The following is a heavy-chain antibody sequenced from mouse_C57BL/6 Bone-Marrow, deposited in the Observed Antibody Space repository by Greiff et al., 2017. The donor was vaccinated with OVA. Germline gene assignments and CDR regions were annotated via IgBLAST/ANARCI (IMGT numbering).Heavy chain of an antibody. J-gene: IGHJ2*01. CDR3: ASPLRRDFDY. D-gene: IGHD2-12*01. V-gene: IGHV1-59*01. Sequence: VQLQQPGAELVRPGTSVKLSCKASGYTFTSYWMHLVKQRPGQGLEWIGVIDPSDSYTNYNQKFKGKATLTVDTSSSTAYMQLSSLTSEDSAVYYCASPLRRDFDYWGQGTTLTVSS. CDR2: IDPSDSYT. CDR1: GYTFTSYW.